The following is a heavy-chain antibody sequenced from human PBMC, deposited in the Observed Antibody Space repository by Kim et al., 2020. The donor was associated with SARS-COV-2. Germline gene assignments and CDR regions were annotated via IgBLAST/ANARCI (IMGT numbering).Heavy chain of an antibody. Sequence: GGSLRLSCAASGFTFSSYGMHWVRQAPGKGLEWVAVIWYDGSNKYYADSVKGRFTISRDNSKNTLYLQMNSLRAEDTAVYYCARGIPFWSGYSTTEYYYYMDVWGKGTTVTVSS. CDR3: ARGIPFWSGYSTTEYYYYMDV. D-gene: IGHD3-3*01. V-gene: IGHV3-33*01. CDR2: IWYDGSNK. CDR1: GFTFSSYG. J-gene: IGHJ6*03.